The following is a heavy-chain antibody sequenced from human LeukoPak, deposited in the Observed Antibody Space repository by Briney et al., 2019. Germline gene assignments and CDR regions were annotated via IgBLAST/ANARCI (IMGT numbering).Heavy chain of an antibody. CDR2: IYYSGST. J-gene: IGHJ4*02. CDR3: ARYSGSYLYYFDY. V-gene: IGHV4-39*01. CDR1: GGSISSSSYY. Sequence: KASETLSLTCTVSGGSISSSSYYWGWIRLPPGKGLEWSGSIYYSGSTYYNPSLKSRVTISVDTSKNQFSLKLSSVTAADTAMYYCARYSGSYLYYFDYWGQGTLVTVSS. D-gene: IGHD1-26*01.